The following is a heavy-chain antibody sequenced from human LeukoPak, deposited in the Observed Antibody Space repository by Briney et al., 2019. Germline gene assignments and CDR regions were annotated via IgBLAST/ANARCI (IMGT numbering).Heavy chain of an antibody. CDR2: ISNSGSTI. V-gene: IGHV3-48*03. Sequence: PGGSLTLSCAASGFTFSSYEMNWVRQAPKKGLEWVSYISNSGSTIYYVDSVKGRFTISRDNAKNSLYLQMNSLRADDTAVYYCARDPRGYSSGSDDFWGQGTLVTVSS. CDR1: GFTFSSYE. CDR3: ARDPRGYSSGSDDF. D-gene: IGHD5-18*01. J-gene: IGHJ4*02.